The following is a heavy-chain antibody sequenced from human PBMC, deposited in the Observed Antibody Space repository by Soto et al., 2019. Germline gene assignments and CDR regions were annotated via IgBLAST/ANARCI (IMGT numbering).Heavy chain of an antibody. CDR2: INAGNGNT. CDR1: GYTFTSYA. D-gene: IGHD6-13*01. CDR3: ARDGTAAAGTTWFDP. Sequence: GASVKVSCKASGYTFTSYAMHWVRQAPGQRLEWMGWINAGNGNTKYSQKFQGRVTITRDTSASTAYMELSSLRSEDTSVYYCARDGTAAAGTTWFDPWGQGTLVTVSS. J-gene: IGHJ5*02. V-gene: IGHV1-3*01.